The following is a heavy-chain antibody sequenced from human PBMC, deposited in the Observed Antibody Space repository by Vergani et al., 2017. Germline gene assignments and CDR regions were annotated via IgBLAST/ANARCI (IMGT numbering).Heavy chain of an antibody. CDR1: GGSISSYY. J-gene: IGHJ6*02. V-gene: IGHV4-59*01. CDR2: IYYSGST. CDR3: ARVEMATEGPLHYYYGMDV. D-gene: IGHD5-24*01. Sequence: QVQLQESGPGLVKPSETLSLTCTVSGGSISSYYWSWIRQPPGKGLEWIGYIYYSGSTNYNPSLKSRVTISVDTSKNQFSLKLSSVTAADTAVYYCARVEMATEGPLHYYYGMDVWGRGTTVTVSS.